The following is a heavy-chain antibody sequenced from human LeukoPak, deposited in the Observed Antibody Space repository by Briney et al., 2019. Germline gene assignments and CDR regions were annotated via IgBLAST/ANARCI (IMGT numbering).Heavy chain of an antibody. D-gene: IGHD3-9*01. J-gene: IGHJ6*02. Sequence: GGSLRLSCTASEFSVSNNYMSWVRQAPGKGLEWVSVIYSGGRTNYADSVRGRFSISRDNSKNTMCLQMNSLRVEDTAVYYCAKLDILTGYSPYVWGQGTTVTVSS. V-gene: IGHV3-66*04. CDR3: AKLDILTGYSPYV. CDR2: IYSGGRT. CDR1: EFSVSNNY.